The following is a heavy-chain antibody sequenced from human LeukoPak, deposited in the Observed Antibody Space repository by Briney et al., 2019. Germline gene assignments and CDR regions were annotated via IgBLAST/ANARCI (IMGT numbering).Heavy chain of an antibody. CDR1: GGSLSNSNYY. D-gene: IGHD4-11*01. CDR2: IHYSGST. Sequence: PSETLSLTCTVSGGSLSNSNYYWGWIRQPPGRGLEWIGSIHYSGSTNYNQSLKSRVTISVDTSKNRFSLKLYSVTAADTAVYSCARHPSCTTVTHCSFDYWGQGTLVTVSS. CDR3: ARHPSCTTVTHCSFDY. V-gene: IGHV4-39*01. J-gene: IGHJ4*02.